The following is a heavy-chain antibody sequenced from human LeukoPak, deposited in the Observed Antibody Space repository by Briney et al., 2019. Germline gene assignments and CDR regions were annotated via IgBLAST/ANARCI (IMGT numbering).Heavy chain of an antibody. Sequence: PSETLSLTCAVSGGSISSGGYSWSWIRQPPGKGLEWIGYIYHSGSTYYNPSLKSRVTISVDRSKNQFSLKLSSVTAADTAVYYCARAEARGYFDYWGQGTLVTVSS. V-gene: IGHV4-30-2*01. CDR1: GGSISSGGYS. D-gene: IGHD3-10*01. CDR2: IYHSGST. CDR3: ARAEARGYFDY. J-gene: IGHJ4*02.